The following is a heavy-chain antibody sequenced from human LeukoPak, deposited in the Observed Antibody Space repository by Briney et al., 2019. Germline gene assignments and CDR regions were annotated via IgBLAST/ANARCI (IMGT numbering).Heavy chain of an antibody. J-gene: IGHJ4*02. CDR2: INHSGST. V-gene: IGHV4-34*01. Sequence: SETLSLTCAVYGGSFSGYYWSWIRQPPGKGLEWIGEINHSGSTNYNPSLMSRVAMSVDTSKNQFSLNLRSVTAADTAVYYCARGGVTIFGVVINEEYYFDYWGQRTLVTVSS. CDR1: GGSFSGYY. CDR3: ARGGVTIFGVVINEEYYFDY. D-gene: IGHD3-3*01.